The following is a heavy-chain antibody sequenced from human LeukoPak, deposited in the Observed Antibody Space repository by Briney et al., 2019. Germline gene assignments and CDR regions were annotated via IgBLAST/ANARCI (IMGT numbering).Heavy chain of an antibody. CDR3: AKDWAPHSGSHFVN. CDR2: IWYNGSRR. Sequence: GGSLRLSCAASGFTFSSYGMHWVRQAPGKGLDWVAVIWYNGSRRDYADSVRGRFTISRDNSKNTLYLQMNSLRAEDTAVYYCAKDWAPHSGSHFVNWGQGTLVTVSS. D-gene: IGHD1-26*01. J-gene: IGHJ4*02. CDR1: GFTFSSYG. V-gene: IGHV3-33*06.